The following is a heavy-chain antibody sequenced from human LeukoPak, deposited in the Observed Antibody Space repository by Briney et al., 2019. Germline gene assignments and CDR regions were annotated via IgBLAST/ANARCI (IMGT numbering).Heavy chain of an antibody. J-gene: IGHJ4*02. D-gene: IGHD3-9*01. CDR2: ISGSGGST. CDR3: AKDLRGYYDILTGYWGFDY. V-gene: IGHV3-23*01. CDR1: GFTFSSYA. Sequence: PGGSLRLSCAASGFTFSSYAMSWVRQAPGKGLEWVSAISGSGGSTYYADSVKGRFTISRDNSKNTLYLQMNSLRAEDTAVYYCAKDLRGYYDILTGYWGFDYWGQGTLVTVSS.